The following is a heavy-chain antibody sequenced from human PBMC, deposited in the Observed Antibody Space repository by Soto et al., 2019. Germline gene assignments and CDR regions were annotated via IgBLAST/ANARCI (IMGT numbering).Heavy chain of an antibody. Sequence: QVQLVQSGAEVKKPGSSVKVSCKASGGTFSSYTISWVRQAPGQGLEWMGRIIPILGIANYAQKFQGRVTITAEKSTSTAYMELSSLRSEDTAVYYCARGHCSSTSCYHHYYYYMDVWGKGTTVTVSS. V-gene: IGHV1-69*02. J-gene: IGHJ6*03. CDR3: ARGHCSSTSCYHHYYYYMDV. CDR1: GGTFSSYT. CDR2: IIPILGIA. D-gene: IGHD2-2*01.